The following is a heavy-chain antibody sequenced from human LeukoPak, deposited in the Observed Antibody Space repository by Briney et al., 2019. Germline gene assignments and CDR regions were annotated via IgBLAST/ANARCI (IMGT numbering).Heavy chain of an antibody. CDR1: GFTFSSYW. CDR2: IKQDGSEK. V-gene: IGHV3-7*01. Sequence: GGSLRLSCAASGFTFSSYWMSWVRQAPGKGLEWVANIKQDGSEKYYVDSVKGRFTISRDNAKNSLYLQMNSLRAEDTAVYYCARVYCSSTSCYHYYGMDVWGQGTTVTVSS. J-gene: IGHJ6*02. D-gene: IGHD2-2*01. CDR3: ARVYCSSTSCYHYYGMDV.